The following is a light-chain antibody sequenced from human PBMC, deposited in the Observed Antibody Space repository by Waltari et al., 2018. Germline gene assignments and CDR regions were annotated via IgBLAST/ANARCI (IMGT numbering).Light chain of an antibody. CDR1: RSVSIY. CDR2: ATS. J-gene: IGKJ4*01. CDR3: QQTYDTPLT. Sequence: DIQMTQASSPLSASVGDRVNITCRASRSVSIYLIWYQQQPGKAPHLLIYATSALQTGVPSRFSGSGSGTDFTLTITNLQPEDFGIYYCQQTYDTPLTFGAGTKVEIK. V-gene: IGKV1-39*01.